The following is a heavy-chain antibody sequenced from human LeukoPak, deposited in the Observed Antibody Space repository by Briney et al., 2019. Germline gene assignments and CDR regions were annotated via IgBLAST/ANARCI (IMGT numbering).Heavy chain of an antibody. V-gene: IGHV4-4*07. J-gene: IGHJ5*02. CDR2: IYSSGST. D-gene: IGHD3-10*01. CDR1: GGSISTYY. Sequence: SSETLSLTCTVSGGSISTYYWSWIRQPAGKDLEWIGHIYSSGSTNYNPSLKSRVTMSVDTSKNQLPLKLNSVTAADTAVYYCARGYGSGSNWFDPWGQGTLVTVSS. CDR3: ARGYGSGSNWFDP.